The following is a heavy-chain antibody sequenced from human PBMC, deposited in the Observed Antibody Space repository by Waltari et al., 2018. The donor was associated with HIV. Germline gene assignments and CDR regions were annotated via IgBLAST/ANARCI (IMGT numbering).Heavy chain of an antibody. CDR2: SYYSGRT. D-gene: IGHD3-22*01. V-gene: IGHV4-31*03. J-gene: IGHJ4*02. CDR3: ARRRDYDNSGHYYYFDY. CDR1: GASISSGGYY. Sequence: QVQLQESGPGLVQPSQTLSLTCTVSGASISSGGYYWSWIRQHPGEGLEWIGYSYYSGRTYYHPSIKSRVTISVDTSKNQFSLKMTSVTAADTAVYYCARRRDYDNSGHYYYFDYWGQGALVTVSS.